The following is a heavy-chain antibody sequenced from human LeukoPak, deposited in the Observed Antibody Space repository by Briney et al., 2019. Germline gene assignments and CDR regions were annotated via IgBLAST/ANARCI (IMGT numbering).Heavy chain of an antibody. CDR1: GYIFTNYW. V-gene: IGHV5-51*01. CDR2: IYPGDSDT. CDR3: ARFRGYYDSSGPSNY. D-gene: IGHD3-22*01. Sequence: GESLKISCKGSGYIFTNYWIGWVRQMPGKGLEWMGIIYPGDSDTRYSPSFQGQVTISADKSISTAYLQWSSLKASDTAMYYCARFRGYYDSSGPSNYWGQGTLVTVSS. J-gene: IGHJ4*02.